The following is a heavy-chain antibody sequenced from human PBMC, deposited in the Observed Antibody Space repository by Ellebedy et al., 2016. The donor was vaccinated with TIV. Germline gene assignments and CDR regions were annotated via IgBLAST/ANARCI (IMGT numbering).Heavy chain of an antibody. J-gene: IGHJ4*02. CDR3: AKGCGGSCYWEAY. D-gene: IGHD2-15*01. Sequence: GESLKISCAASEFTLSTYAMTWVRQAPGKGLEWVSSISGGGNTYYADSVKGRFTISRDNSKNTLYLQINSLRAEDTAVYYCAKGCGGSCYWEAYWGQGTLVTVSS. V-gene: IGHV3-23*01. CDR2: ISGGGNT. CDR1: EFTLSTYA.